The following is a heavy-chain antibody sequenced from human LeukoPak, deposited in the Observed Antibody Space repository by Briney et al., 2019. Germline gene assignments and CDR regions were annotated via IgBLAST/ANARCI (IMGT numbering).Heavy chain of an antibody. V-gene: IGHV3-23*01. CDR3: AEGKGGEAFDV. D-gene: IGHD3-16*01. Sequence: GGSLRLSCVASGFTFSNYAMTWVRQPPGEGLEWVSAISANGRSTYYSDSVKGRFTVSRDDSKNTLFLQMNSLRAEDTALYYCAEGKGGEAFDVWGQGTMVTVSS. CDR1: GFTFSNYA. CDR2: ISANGRST. J-gene: IGHJ3*01.